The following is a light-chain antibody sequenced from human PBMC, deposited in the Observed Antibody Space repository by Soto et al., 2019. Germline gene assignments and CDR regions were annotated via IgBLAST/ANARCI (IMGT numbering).Light chain of an antibody. CDR1: SGSIANNY. V-gene: IGLV6-57*04. CDR3: KSYDRTSCV. CDR2: EDN. J-gene: IGLJ3*02. Sequence: NFMLTQPHSVSESPGKTVTISCTRSSGSIANNYVQWYQQRPGSAPTTVIYEDNQRPSGVPDRFSGSIDSSSNSASLTISGLKTEDEADYYGKSYDRTSCVLGGGTQLTV.